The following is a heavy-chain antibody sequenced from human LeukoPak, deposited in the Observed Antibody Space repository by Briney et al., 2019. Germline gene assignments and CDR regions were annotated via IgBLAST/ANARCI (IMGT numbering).Heavy chain of an antibody. D-gene: IGHD6-19*01. CDR2: IKQDGSEN. J-gene: IGHJ3*02. CDR1: GFTCSSYW. CDR3: AREGNSSGWYLGAFDI. V-gene: IGHV3-7*01. Sequence: PGGSLRLXCAASGFTCSSYWMSWVRQAPGKGLEWVATIKQDGSENHYVDSVKARFTISRDNAKSSLYLQMNSLRAEDTAVYYCAREGNSSGWYLGAFDIWGQGTMVTVSS.